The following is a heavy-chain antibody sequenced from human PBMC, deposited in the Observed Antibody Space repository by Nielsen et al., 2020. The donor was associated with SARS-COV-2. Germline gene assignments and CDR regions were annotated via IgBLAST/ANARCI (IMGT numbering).Heavy chain of an antibody. D-gene: IGHD5-24*01. CDR2: TSGGGGTT. J-gene: IGHJ4*02. Sequence: GGSLRLSCAAYGFTFRAYAMSWVRQAPGKGLEWVSATSGGGGTTYYAESVKGRFTISRDNSKNTLYLQMNSLRAEDTAVYYCARDYNLWYFDYWGQGAMVTVSS. V-gene: IGHV3-23*01. CDR3: ARDYNLWYFDY. CDR1: GFTFRAYA.